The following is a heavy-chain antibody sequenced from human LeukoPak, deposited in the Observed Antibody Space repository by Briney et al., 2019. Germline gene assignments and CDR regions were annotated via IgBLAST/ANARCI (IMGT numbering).Heavy chain of an antibody. Sequence: ASVKVSCKASGYTFTSYDINWVRQATGQGLEWMGWMNPNSGNTGYAQKFQGRVTMTRNTSISTAYMELSSLRPEDTAVYYCARGGSSTGYYYYYYGMDVWGQGTTVTVSS. J-gene: IGHJ6*02. V-gene: IGHV1-8*01. D-gene: IGHD2-2*01. CDR1: GYTFTSYD. CDR2: MNPNSGNT. CDR3: ARGGSSTGYYYYYYGMDV.